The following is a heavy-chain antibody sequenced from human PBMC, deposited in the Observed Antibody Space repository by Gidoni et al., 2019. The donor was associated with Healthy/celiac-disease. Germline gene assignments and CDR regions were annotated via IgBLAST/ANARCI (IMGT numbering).Heavy chain of an antibody. J-gene: IGHJ3*02. V-gene: IGHV3-7*01. Sequence: EVQLVESGGGLVQPGGSLRLSCAASGFTFSSYWMSWVRQAPGKGLEWVANIKQDGSEKYYVDSGKGRFTISRDNAKNSLYLQMNSLRAEDTAVYYCARDFFTHCSSTSCYTIYAFDIWGQGTMVTVSS. D-gene: IGHD2-2*02. CDR1: GFTFSSYW. CDR2: IKQDGSEK. CDR3: ARDFFTHCSSTSCYTIYAFDI.